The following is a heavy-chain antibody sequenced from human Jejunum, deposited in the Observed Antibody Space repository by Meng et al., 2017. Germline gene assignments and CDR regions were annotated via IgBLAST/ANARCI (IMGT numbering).Heavy chain of an antibody. V-gene: IGHV3-23*04. D-gene: IGHD5-18*01. CDR1: GFTFNSYT. CDR2: ISGSGVST. Sequence: EVQLVGSGGGLVQPGGSLRLSCAASGFTFNSYTMSWVRQSPGKGLAWVSTISGSGVSTYYADSVKGRFTISRHYSTNTLYLQMNSLRAEDTALYYCARDGGYSYGYQKYWGQGTLVTVSS. CDR3: ARDGGYSYGYQKY. J-gene: IGHJ4*02.